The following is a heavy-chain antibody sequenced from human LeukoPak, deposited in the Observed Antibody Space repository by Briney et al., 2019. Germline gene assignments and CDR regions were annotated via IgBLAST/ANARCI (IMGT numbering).Heavy chain of an antibody. Sequence: GGSLRLSCAASGFTFSSYSMNWVRQAPGKGLDWVSYISSSSSTIYYADSVKGRFTISRDNAKNSLYLQMNSLRAEDTAVYYCARAMGYSNDYYYYYYMDVWGKGTTVTVSS. CDR1: GFTFSSYS. D-gene: IGHD4-11*01. CDR3: ARAMGYSNDYYYYYYMDV. CDR2: ISSSSSTI. J-gene: IGHJ6*03. V-gene: IGHV3-48*01.